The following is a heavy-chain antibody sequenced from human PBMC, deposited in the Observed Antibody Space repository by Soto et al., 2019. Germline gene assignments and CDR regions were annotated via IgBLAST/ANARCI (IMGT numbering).Heavy chain of an antibody. J-gene: IGHJ4*02. V-gene: IGHV1-18*01. CDR3: ARNGWTTMVRRVYDY. Sequence: GASVKVSCKASGYTFTSYGISWVRQAPGQGLEWMGWISAYNGNTNYAQKLQGRVTISVDTSKNQFSLKLSSVTAADTAVYYCARNGWTTMVRRVYDYWGQGTLVTVS. CDR1: GYTFTSYG. CDR2: ISAYNGNT. D-gene: IGHD3-10*01.